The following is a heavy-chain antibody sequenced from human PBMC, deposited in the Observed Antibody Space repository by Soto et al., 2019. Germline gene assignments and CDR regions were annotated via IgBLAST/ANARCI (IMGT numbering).Heavy chain of an antibody. D-gene: IGHD3-3*01. CDR1: GFTFSSYW. CDR2: IKQDGSEK. V-gene: IGHV3-7*01. CDR3: AGEQITIFGVAPFDP. J-gene: IGHJ5*02. Sequence: LRLSCAASGFTFSSYWMSWVRQAPGKGLEWVANIKQDGSEKYYVDSVKGRFTISRDNAKNSLYLQMNSLRAEDTAVYYCAGEQITIFGVAPFDPWGQGTLVTVSS.